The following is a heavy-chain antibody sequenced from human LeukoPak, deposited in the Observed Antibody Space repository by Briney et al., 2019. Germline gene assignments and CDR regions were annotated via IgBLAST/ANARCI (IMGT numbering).Heavy chain of an antibody. CDR2: IYYSGST. J-gene: IGHJ3*02. Sequence: PSETLSLTCTVSGGSISSSSYYWGWIRQPPGKGLEWIGSIYYSGSTDYNPSLKSRVTLSVDTSKNQFSLKVRSVTAADTAVYYCAREAPAVADDAFDIWGQGTMVTVSS. V-gene: IGHV4-39*07. D-gene: IGHD4-23*01. CDR3: AREAPAVADDAFDI. CDR1: GGSISSSSYY.